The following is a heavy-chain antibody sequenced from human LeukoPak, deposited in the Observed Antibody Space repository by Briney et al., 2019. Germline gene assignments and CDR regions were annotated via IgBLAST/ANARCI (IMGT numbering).Heavy chain of an antibody. CDR3: ARGSLKGTYGLGSYYDY. D-gene: IGHD3-10*01. CDR2: ISSSSSYI. CDR1: GFTFSSYS. V-gene: IGHV3-21*01. Sequence: PGGSLRLSCAASGFTFSSYSMNWVRQAPGKGLEWVSSISSSSSYIYYADSVKGRFTISRDNAKNSLYLQMNSLRAEDTAVYYCARGSLKGTYGLGSYYDYWGQGTLVTVSS. J-gene: IGHJ4*02.